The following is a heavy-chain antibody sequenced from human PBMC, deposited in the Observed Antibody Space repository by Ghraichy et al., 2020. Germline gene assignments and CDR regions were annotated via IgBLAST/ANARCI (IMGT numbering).Heavy chain of an antibody. CDR3: AKGVWFGELDD. CDR1: GFTFSSYG. J-gene: IGHJ4*02. D-gene: IGHD3-10*01. CDR2: ISYDGINK. Sequence: GGSLRLSCAASGFTFSSYGMHWVRQAPGKGLEWVAIISYDGINKYYADSVKGRFTISRDNSKNTLYLQMSSLIAEDTAVYYCAKGVWFGELDDWGQVILVTVSS. V-gene: IGHV3-30*18.